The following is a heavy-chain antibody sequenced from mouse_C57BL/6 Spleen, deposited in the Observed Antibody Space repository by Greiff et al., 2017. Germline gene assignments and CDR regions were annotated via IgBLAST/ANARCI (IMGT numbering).Heavy chain of an antibody. CDR2: IYPETGGT. CDR3: TRLEFITTVVGRDY. J-gene: IGHJ2*01. V-gene: IGHV1-15*01. CDR1: GYTFTDYE. D-gene: IGHD1-1*01. Sequence: VQLQQSGAELVRPGASVTLSCKASGYTFTDYEMHWVKQTPVHGLEWIGDIYPETGGTAYNQMFKGKAILIADKSSSTAYMLLRSLTSEDSAVYCCTRLEFITTVVGRDYWGQGTTLTFSS.